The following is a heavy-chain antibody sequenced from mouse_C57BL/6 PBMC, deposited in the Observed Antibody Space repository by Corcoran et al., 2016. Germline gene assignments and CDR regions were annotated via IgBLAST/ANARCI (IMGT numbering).Heavy chain of an antibody. CDR1: GYTFTDYY. D-gene: IGHD1-1*02. V-gene: IGHV1-26*01. CDR2: INPNNGGT. Sequence: EVHLQQSGPELVKPGASVKISCKASGYTFTDYYMNWVKQSHGKSLEWIGDINPNNGGTSYNQKFKGKATLTVDKSSSTAYMELRSLTSEDSAVYYCARLIIPYVDYWGQGTTLTVSS. CDR3: ARLIIPYVDY. J-gene: IGHJ2*01.